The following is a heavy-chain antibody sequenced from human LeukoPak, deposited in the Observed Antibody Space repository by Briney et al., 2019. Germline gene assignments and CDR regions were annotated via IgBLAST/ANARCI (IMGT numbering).Heavy chain of an antibody. J-gene: IGHJ4*02. D-gene: IGHD6-19*01. Sequence: SETLSLTCDVSGDSISSGYYWGWIRQPPGKGLEWIGSIYHSGSITYNPSLKSRVTISADTSKNQFSLKVRSVTAADTAVYYCARNSSGWFFDYWGQGTLVTVSS. CDR1: GDSISSGYY. V-gene: IGHV4-38-2*01. CDR3: ARNSSGWFFDY. CDR2: IYHSGSI.